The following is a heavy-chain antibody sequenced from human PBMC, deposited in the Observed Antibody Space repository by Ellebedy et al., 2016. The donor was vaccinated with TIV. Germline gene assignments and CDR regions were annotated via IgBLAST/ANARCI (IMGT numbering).Heavy chain of an antibody. Sequence: AASVKVSCKASGYMFTSYAIHWVRQAPGQRLEWMGWINAGNGNTQYSQNFQGRVTIISDTSASTAYMELRSLRSEDTDVYYCARSHGLRYFDWPFDFWGQGTLVTVSS. J-gene: IGHJ4*02. CDR3: ARSHGLRYFDWPFDF. CDR2: INAGNGNT. CDR1: GYMFTSYA. D-gene: IGHD3-9*01. V-gene: IGHV1-3*01.